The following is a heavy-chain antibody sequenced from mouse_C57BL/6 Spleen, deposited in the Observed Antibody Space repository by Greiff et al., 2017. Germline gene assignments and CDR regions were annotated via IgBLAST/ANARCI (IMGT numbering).Heavy chain of an antibody. V-gene: IGHV1-69*01. J-gene: IGHJ3*01. CDR3: ERGGDYGSSFPFAY. Sequence: QVQLQQPGAELVMPGASVKLSCKASGYTFTSYWMHWVKQRPGQGLEWIGEIDPSDSYTTYNQKFKGKATLTVDKSSSTAYMQLSSLTSEDSAVYFWERGGDYGSSFPFAYWGQGTLVTVSA. D-gene: IGHD1-1*01. CDR2: IDPSDSYT. CDR1: GYTFTSYW.